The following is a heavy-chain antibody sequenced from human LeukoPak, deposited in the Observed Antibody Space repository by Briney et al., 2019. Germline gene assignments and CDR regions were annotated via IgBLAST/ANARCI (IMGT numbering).Heavy chain of an antibody. D-gene: IGHD2-2*01. CDR2: FDPEDGET. CDR3: ATERYCSSTSCSNWFDP. J-gene: IGHJ5*02. V-gene: IGHV1-24*01. CDR1: GYTLTELS. Sequence: GASVKVSCTVSGYTLTELSMHWVRQAPGKGLEWMGGFDPEDGETIYAQKFQGRVTMTEDTSTDTAYMELSSLRSEDTAVYYCATERYCSSTSCSNWFDPWGQGTLVTVSS.